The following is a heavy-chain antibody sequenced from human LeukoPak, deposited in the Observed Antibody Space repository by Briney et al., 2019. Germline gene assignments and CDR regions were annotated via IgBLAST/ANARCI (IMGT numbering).Heavy chain of an antibody. Sequence: KTGESLKISCQGSGSSFTSYWIGWVRQLPGKGLEWMGIIYPGDSDTRYSPSFQGQVTISADKSISTAYLQWSSLKASDTAMYYCARLGIGRDYYMDVWGKGTTVTVSS. J-gene: IGHJ6*03. CDR1: GSSFTSYW. V-gene: IGHV5-51*01. CDR3: ARLGIGRDYYMDV. D-gene: IGHD3-10*01. CDR2: IYPGDSDT.